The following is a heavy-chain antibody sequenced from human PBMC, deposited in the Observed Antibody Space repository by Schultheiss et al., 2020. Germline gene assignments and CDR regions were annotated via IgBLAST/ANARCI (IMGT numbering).Heavy chain of an antibody. J-gene: IGHJ4*02. CDR3: ARELWSGTFDY. V-gene: IGHV3-20*04. CDR2: MNWNSGTF. CDR1: GFTFSSYA. Sequence: GESLKISCAASGFTFSSYAMSWVRQAPGKGLEWVSGMNWNSGTFGYADSVKGRFTISRDNAKNSLYLQMNSLRAEDTAVYYCARELWSGTFDYWGQGTLVTVSS. D-gene: IGHD5-18*01.